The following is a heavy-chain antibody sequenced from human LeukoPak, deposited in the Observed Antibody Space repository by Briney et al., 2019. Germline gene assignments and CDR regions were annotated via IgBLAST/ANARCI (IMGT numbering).Heavy chain of an antibody. J-gene: IGHJ4*02. Sequence: GESLRISCKGSGYSFTTYWISWVRQMPGKGLEWMGIIYPGDSDTRYSPSFQGQVTISADKSISAAYLQWGSLKASDTAMYYCARLWAGSSAAPFDYWGQGTLVTVSS. D-gene: IGHD6-6*01. CDR3: ARLWAGSSAAPFDY. V-gene: IGHV5-51*01. CDR2: IYPGDSDT. CDR1: GYSFTTYW.